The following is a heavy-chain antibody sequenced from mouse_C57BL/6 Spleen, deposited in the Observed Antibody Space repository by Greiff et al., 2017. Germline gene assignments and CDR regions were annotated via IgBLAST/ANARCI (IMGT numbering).Heavy chain of an antibody. V-gene: IGHV3-6*01. Sequence: EVQLVESGPGLVKPSQSLSLTCSVTGYSITSGYYWNWIRQFPGNKLEWMGYISYDGSNNYNPSLKNRISITRDTSKNQFFLKLNSVTTEDTATYYCASGSSGWFAYWGQGTLVTVSA. D-gene: IGHD3-2*02. CDR1: GYSITSGYY. CDR2: ISYDGSN. J-gene: IGHJ3*01. CDR3: ASGSSGWFAY.